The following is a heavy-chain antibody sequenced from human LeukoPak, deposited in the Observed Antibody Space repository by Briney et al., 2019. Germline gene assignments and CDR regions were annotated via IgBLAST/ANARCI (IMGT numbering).Heavy chain of an antibody. CDR3: AGKWLSCVYYGMEF. J-gene: IGHJ6*02. V-gene: IGHV1-46*01. Sequence: GASVKASCQVAGYTSTSDYMHWVRQAPGQGLEWMGIINPSGGSTSSAQKFQGRVTMTRDTSTSTVYMELSSLRSEDTAVYYCAGKWLSCVYYGMEFWGQGTTVTVSS. CDR1: GYTSTSDY. CDR2: INPSGGST. D-gene: IGHD3-22*01.